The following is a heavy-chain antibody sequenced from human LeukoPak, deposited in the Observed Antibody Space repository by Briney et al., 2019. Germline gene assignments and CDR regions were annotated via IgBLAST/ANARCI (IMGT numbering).Heavy chain of an antibody. CDR3: ARDGGKGCLWFDY. CDR2: IYVSGST. Sequence: SETLSLTCTVSGGSISSYYWIWIRQPPGKGLEYIGYIYVSGSTNYNPSLKSRVTISVDTSKNQFSLKLSSLTAAEPAVYYCARDGGKGCLWFDYRGQGTLVTVSS. D-gene: IGHD3-16*01. CDR1: GGSISSYY. J-gene: IGHJ4*02. V-gene: IGHV4-59*01.